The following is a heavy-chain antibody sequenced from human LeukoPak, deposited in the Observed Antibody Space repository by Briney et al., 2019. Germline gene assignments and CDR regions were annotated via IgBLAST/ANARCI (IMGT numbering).Heavy chain of an antibody. D-gene: IGHD6-19*01. J-gene: IGHJ4*02. V-gene: IGHV3-7*03. CDR2: VKQDGSEK. CDR3: ARGLIF. CDR1: GFTFSSYS. Sequence: GGSLRLSCAASGFTFSSYSMSWVRQAPGKGLEWVANVKQDGSEKYYVDSVKGRFTISRDNAKNSLSLQMNSLRAEDTAVYYCARGLIFWGQGTLVTVSS.